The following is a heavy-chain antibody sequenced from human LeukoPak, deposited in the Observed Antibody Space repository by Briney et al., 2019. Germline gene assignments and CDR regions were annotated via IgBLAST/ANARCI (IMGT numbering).Heavy chain of an antibody. CDR3: ARQPPYSYDSSGYYYGGYFDY. V-gene: IGHV4-30-4*01. D-gene: IGHD3-22*01. CDR1: GGSISSGDYY. CDR2: IYYSGST. J-gene: IGHJ4*02. Sequence: KPSETLSLTCTVSGGSISSGDYYWSWIRQPPGKGLEWIGYIYYSGSTYYNPSLKSRVTISVDTSKNQFSLKLSSVTAADTAVYYCARQPPYSYDSSGYYYGGYFDYWGQGTLVTVSS.